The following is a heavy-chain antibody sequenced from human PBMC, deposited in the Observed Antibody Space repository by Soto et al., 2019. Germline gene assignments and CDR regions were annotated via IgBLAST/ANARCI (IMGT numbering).Heavy chain of an antibody. D-gene: IGHD5-18*01. J-gene: IGHJ4*02. CDR1: GFTFSSYG. Sequence: QVQLVESGGGVVQPGRSLRLSCAASGFTFSSYGMHWVRQAPGKGLEWVAVIWYDGSNKYYADSVKGRFTISRDNSKNTLYLQMNSLRAEDTAVYYCARETQNVDTAMVGYYFDYWGQGTLVTVSS. CDR2: IWYDGSNK. CDR3: ARETQNVDTAMVGYYFDY. V-gene: IGHV3-33*01.